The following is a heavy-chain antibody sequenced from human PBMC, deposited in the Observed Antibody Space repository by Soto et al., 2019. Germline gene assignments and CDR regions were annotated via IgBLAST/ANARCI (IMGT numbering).Heavy chain of an antibody. J-gene: IGHJ6*02. CDR3: ARGRVYGSGGYSHANYYYGMDV. Sequence: GASVKVSCKASRGTFSSYAISWVRQAPGQGLEWMGGIIPIFGTANYAQKFQGRVTITADESTSTAYMELSSLRSEDTAVYYCARGRVYGSGGYSHANYYYGMDVWGQGTTVTVSS. CDR1: RGTFSSYA. V-gene: IGHV1-69*13. D-gene: IGHD3-10*01. CDR2: IIPIFGTA.